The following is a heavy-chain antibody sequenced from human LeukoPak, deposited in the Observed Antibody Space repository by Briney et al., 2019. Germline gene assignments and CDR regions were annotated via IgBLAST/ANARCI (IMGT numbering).Heavy chain of an antibody. V-gene: IGHV4-59*08. J-gene: IGHJ4*02. CDR2: IYYSGST. Sequence: SETLSLTCTVSGGSITSYYWSWTRQPPGKGLEWIGYIYYSGSTNYNPSLKSRVTISVDTSKSQFSLKLSSVTAADTAVYYCARHKGDYLSRFDYWGQGTLVTVSS. D-gene: IGHD2/OR15-2a*01. CDR3: ARHKGDYLSRFDY. CDR1: GGSITSYY.